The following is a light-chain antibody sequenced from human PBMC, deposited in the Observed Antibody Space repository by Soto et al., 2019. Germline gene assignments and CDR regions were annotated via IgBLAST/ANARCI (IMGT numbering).Light chain of an antibody. CDR1: QNINNK. V-gene: IGKV1-5*03. CDR2: KAT. CDR3: LQDIGYSS. J-gene: IGKJ1*01. Sequence: DIQMTQSPSTLSASVGDRVTITCRASQNINNKLAWYQQKPGKAPNLLIYKATSLESGVPSRFSGSGSGTDFTLTISSLQPDDFATYYCLQDIGYSSFGRGTKVEIK.